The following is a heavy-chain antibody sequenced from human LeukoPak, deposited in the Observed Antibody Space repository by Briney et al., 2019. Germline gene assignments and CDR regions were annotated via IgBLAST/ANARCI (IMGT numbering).Heavy chain of an antibody. J-gene: IGHJ3*02. Sequence: PGGSLRLSCAASGFTFSSYSMNWVRQAPGKGLEWVSSISSSSSYIYYADSVKGRFTISRDNAKNSLYLQMNSLRAEDTAVYYCARVRYYDSSGSGCDAFDIWGQGTMVTVSS. V-gene: IGHV3-21*01. CDR3: ARVRYYDSSGSGCDAFDI. CDR1: GFTFSSYS. D-gene: IGHD3-22*01. CDR2: ISSSSSYI.